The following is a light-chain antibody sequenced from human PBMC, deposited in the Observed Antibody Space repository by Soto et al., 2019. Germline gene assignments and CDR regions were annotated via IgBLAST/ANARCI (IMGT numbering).Light chain of an antibody. CDR3: SSYTSSSTHWV. CDR1: SSDVGGYNY. CDR2: EVS. V-gene: IGLV2-14*01. J-gene: IGLJ3*02. Sequence: QSALTQPASVSGSPGQSITISCTGTSSDVGGYNYVSWYQQHPGKAPKLMIYEVSNRPSGVSNRFSGSKSGNTASLTSSGLRAEDEADYYCSSYTSSSTHWVFGGGTKVTVL.